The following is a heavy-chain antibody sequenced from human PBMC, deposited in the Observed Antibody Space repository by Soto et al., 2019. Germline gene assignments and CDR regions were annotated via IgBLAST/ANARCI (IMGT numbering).Heavy chain of an antibody. J-gene: IGHJ6*02. V-gene: IGHV3-30-3*01. D-gene: IGHD4-17*01. CDR3: ARDWEYYGDYKSYYYYGMDV. CDR1: GFTFSSYA. CDR2: ISYDGSNK. Sequence: QVQLVESGGGVVQPGRSLRLSCAASGFTFSSYAMHWVRQAPGKGLEWVAVISYDGSNKYYADSVKGLFTISRDNSKNTLYLQMNSLRAEDTAVYYCARDWEYYGDYKSYYYYGMDVWGQGTTVTVSS.